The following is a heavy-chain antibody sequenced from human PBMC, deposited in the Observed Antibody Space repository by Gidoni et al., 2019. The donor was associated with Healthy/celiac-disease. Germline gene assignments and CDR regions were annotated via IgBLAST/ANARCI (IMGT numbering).Heavy chain of an antibody. CDR3: AREDSGWYNSVQYYFDY. J-gene: IGHJ4*02. CDR1: GDSVSSNSAA. D-gene: IGHD6-19*01. CDR2: TYYRSKWYN. V-gene: IGHV6-1*01. Sequence: QVQLQQSGPGLVKPSQTLSLTCAISGDSVSSNSAAWNWIRQSPARGLEWLGRTYYRSKWYNDYAVSVKSRITINPDTSKNQFSLQLNSVTPEDTAVYYCAREDSGWYNSVQYYFDYWGQGTLVTVSS.